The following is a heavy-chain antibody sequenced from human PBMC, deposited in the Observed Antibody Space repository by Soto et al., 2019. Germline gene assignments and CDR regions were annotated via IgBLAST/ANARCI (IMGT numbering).Heavy chain of an antibody. CDR1: GFTFRSYV. Sequence: QVQLVESGGGVVQPGTSLRLSCVGSGFTFRSYVIHWVRQAPGKGLEWVALTSYDGSNNFYGDSVKGRFTISRHNSRNTLERQMDSLRFEDTALYYCARWGTTGGLDVWGQGTLVSVSS. V-gene: IGHV3-33*05. D-gene: IGHD3-16*01. CDR2: TSYDGSNN. CDR3: ARWGTTGGLDV. J-gene: IGHJ4*02.